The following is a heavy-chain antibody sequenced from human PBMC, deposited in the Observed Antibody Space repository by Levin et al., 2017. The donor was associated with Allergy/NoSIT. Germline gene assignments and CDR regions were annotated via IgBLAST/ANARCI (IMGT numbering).Heavy chain of an antibody. J-gene: IGHJ6*03. CDR1: GGYISSSSSY. V-gene: IGHV4-39*01. Sequence: SETLSLTCTVSGGYISSSSSYWGWIRQPPGKGLEWIGSIYYSGSTYYNPSLKSRVTISLDTSKNQFSLMLSSVTAADTAVYYCARHHVSSWDDYYYYSMDVWGKGTTVTVSS. CDR3: ARHHVSSWDDYYYYSMDV. CDR2: IYYSGST. D-gene: IGHD6-13*01.